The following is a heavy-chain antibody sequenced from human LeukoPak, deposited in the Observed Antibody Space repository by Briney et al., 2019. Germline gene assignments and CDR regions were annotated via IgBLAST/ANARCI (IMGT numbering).Heavy chain of an antibody. Sequence: GGSLRLSCAASGFTFSGYSMTWVRQSPGKGPEWVSGISGSGGSSSYADSVKGRFTVSRDNSKNMVYLQMNSLTAQDTAVYYCAQLRGDNWGQGTLAIVSS. J-gene: IGHJ4*02. CDR1: GFTFSGYS. CDR3: AQLRGDN. V-gene: IGHV3-23*01. CDR2: ISGSGGSS. D-gene: IGHD4-23*01.